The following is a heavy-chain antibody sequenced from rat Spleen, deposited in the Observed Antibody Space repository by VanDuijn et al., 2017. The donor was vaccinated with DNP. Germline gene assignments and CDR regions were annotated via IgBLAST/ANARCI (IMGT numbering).Heavy chain of an antibody. CDR3: ARGGLYYFDY. J-gene: IGHJ2*01. D-gene: IGHD1-11*01. Sequence: EVQLVESGGGLMQPGRSMRLSCASSGFIFSDYNMAWVRQAPTKGLEWVATISTSGGSTYYRDSVKGRFTISRDNAKNTLYLQMNSLRSEDTATYYCARGGLYYFDYWGQGVMVTVSS. CDR1: GFIFSDYN. V-gene: IGHV5-25*01. CDR2: ISTSGGST.